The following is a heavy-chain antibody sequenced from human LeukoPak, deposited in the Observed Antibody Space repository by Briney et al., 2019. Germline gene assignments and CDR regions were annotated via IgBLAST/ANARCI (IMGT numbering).Heavy chain of an antibody. CDR3: ARDSRYCSSTSCSDY. J-gene: IGHJ4*02. CDR2: ISYDGSNK. CDR1: GFTLSSYA. V-gene: IGHV3-30-3*01. Sequence: GGSLRLSCAASGFTLSSYAMHWVRQAPGKGLEWVAVISYDGSNKYYADSVKGRFTISRDNSKNTLCLQMNSLRAEDTAVYYCARDSRYCSSTSCSDYWGQGTLVTVSS. D-gene: IGHD2-2*01.